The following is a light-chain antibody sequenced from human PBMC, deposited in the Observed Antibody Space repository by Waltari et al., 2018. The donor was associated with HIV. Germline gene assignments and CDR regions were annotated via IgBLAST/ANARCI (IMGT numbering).Light chain of an antibody. CDR3: ASWHDSLNGPV. CDR2: GKN. Sequence: SVLSPPPSASGTPDQRVTIACSGSTSNIGRNTVSWFQQSPGTATKVLIYGKNQRPAGATDRFSGSKSGTSASLASSGLQSEDEADYYCASWHDSLNGPVFGGGTKLTVV. CDR1: TSNIGRNT. J-gene: IGLJ2*01. V-gene: IGLV1-44*01.